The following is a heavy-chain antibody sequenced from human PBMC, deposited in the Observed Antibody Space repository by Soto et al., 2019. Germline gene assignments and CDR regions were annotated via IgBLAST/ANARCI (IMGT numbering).Heavy chain of an antibody. CDR2: IIPILGIA. Sequence: EASIKVSCKASGGTISNYTMIGVRQAPGQGLEWMGRIIPILGIANYAQKFQGRVTITADKSTSTAYMELSSLRSEDTAVYYCAGRESNSSGWIFDYWGQGTLVTVSS. V-gene: IGHV1-69*02. CDR3: AGRESNSSGWIFDY. D-gene: IGHD6-19*01. J-gene: IGHJ4*02. CDR1: GGTISNYT.